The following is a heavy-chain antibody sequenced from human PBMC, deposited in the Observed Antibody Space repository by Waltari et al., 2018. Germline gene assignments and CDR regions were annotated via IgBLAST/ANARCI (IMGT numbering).Heavy chain of an antibody. D-gene: IGHD5-18*01. CDR3: AREGGYSYGYYYYYYMDV. J-gene: IGHJ6*03. Sequence: QVQLVQSGAEVKKPGASVKVSCKASGYTFTGYYMHWVRQAPGQGLEWMGRNNPNSGGTSYAQKFQGRVTRTRDTSISTAYMELSRLRSDDTAVDYCAREGGYSYGYYYYYYMDVWGKGTTVTVSS. V-gene: IGHV1-2*06. CDR1: GYTFTGYY. CDR2: NNPNSGGT.